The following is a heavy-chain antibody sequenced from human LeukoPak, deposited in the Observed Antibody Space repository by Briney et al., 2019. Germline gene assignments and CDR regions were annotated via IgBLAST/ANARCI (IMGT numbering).Heavy chain of an antibody. V-gene: IGHV1-18*01. CDR3: ARAGDYFDY. CDR2: ISAYNGNT. J-gene: IGHJ4*02. CDR1: GYTFTRYG. Sequence: GASVNVSRKASGYTFTRYGISWVRQARGKGLEWMGWISAYNGNTNYAQKLQGRVTMTTDTSTSTAYMELRSLRSDDTAVYYCARAGDYFDYWGQGTLVTVSS.